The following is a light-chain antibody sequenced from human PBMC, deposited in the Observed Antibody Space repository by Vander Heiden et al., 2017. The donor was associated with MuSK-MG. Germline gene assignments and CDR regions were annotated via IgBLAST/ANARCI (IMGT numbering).Light chain of an antibody. V-gene: IGKV1-27*01. CDR2: GAS. CDR3: QKYDSDPRT. Sequence: DLQMTHSPSSLSASVGDRVTITCRASQDIGPYLAWYRQKPGKIPRLLIYGASNLQSGVPARFSGSGSGTHFTLTISSLQAEDFATYYCQKYDSDPRTFGQGTKVDIK. J-gene: IGKJ1*01. CDR1: QDIGPY.